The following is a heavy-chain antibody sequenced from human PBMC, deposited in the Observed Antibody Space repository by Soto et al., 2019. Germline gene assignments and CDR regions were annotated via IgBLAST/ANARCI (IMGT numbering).Heavy chain of an antibody. D-gene: IGHD3-3*01. CDR1: GYTFTSYG. Sequence: GASVKVSCKASGYTFTSYGISWVRQAPGQGLEWMGWISAYNGNTNYAQKLQGRVTMTTDTSTSTAYMELRSLRSDDTAVYYCARTRGVMYYDFWSGRPYYGMDVWGQGTTVTV. V-gene: IGHV1-18*04. CDR3: ARTRGVMYYDFWSGRPYYGMDV. CDR2: ISAYNGNT. J-gene: IGHJ6*02.